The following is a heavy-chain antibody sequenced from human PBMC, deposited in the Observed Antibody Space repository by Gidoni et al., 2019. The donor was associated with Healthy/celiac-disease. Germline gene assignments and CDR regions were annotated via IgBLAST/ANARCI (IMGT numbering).Heavy chain of an antibody. Sequence: QVQLVQSGAEVKKPGSSVKVSCKASGGTFSSYAISWVRQAPGQGLEWMGGIIPIFGTANYAQKFQGRVTITADESTSTAYMELSSLRSEDTAVYYCASATVAGTASYYYYGMDVWGQGTTVTVSS. CDR3: ASATVAGTASYYYYGMDV. V-gene: IGHV1-69*01. CDR2: IIPIFGTA. CDR1: GGTFSSYA. D-gene: IGHD6-19*01. J-gene: IGHJ6*02.